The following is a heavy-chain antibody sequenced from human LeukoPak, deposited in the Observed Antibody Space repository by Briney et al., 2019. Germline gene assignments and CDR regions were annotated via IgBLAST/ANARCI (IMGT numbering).Heavy chain of an antibody. CDR2: IYYSGST. D-gene: IGHD5-12*01. CDR1: GGFISSYY. J-gene: IGHJ6*03. Sequence: SETLSLTCTVSGGFISSYYWSWIRQPPGKGLEWIGYIYYSGSTNYNPSLKSRVTISVDTSKNQFSLKLSSVTAADTAVYYCARGASAYDPQDYYYYNYMDVWGKGTTATVSS. CDR3: ARGASAYDPQDYYYYNYMDV. V-gene: IGHV4-59*01.